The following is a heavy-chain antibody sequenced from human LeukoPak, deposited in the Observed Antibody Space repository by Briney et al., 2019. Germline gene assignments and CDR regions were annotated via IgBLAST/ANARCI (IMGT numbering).Heavy chain of an antibody. V-gene: IGHV4-4*07. CDR3: ARALRWYDSSGYSF. D-gene: IGHD3-22*01. CDR2: VYTSGNT. J-gene: IGHJ4*02. Sequence: SETLSLTCTVSGGSINTYHWSWIRQPAGKGLEWVGRVYTSGNTNYNPSLKSRVTMSVDTSKNQFSLKLSSVTAADTAVYYCARALRWYDSSGYSFWGQGTLVTVSS. CDR1: GGSINTYH.